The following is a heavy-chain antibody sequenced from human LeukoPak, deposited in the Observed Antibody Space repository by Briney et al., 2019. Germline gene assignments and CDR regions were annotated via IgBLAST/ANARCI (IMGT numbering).Heavy chain of an antibody. CDR3: ARDHVVPGLVFDH. J-gene: IGHJ4*02. CDR1: GFTFGDHH. V-gene: IGHV3-11*04. Sequence: PGGSLRLSCASSGFTFGDHHMSWIRQAPGKGLEWVSDIGLDGSNIDYADSVKGRFTISRDDASNSLYLEMNSLRAEDTAVYYCARDHVVPGLVFDHWGQGTLVSVSS. D-gene: IGHD3-10*01. CDR2: IGLDGSNI.